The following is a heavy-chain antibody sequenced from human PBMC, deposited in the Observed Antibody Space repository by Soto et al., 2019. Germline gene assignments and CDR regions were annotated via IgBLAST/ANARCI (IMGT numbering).Heavy chain of an antibody. D-gene: IGHD2-8*01. Sequence: PSETLSPTCTVSGGSISSGGYYWSWIRQHPGKGLEWIGYIYYSGSTYYNPSLKSRVTISVDTSKNQFSLKLSSVTAADTAVYYCARGYCTNGVCPNWFDPWGQGTQVTVSS. V-gene: IGHV4-31*03. J-gene: IGHJ5*02. CDR3: ARGYCTNGVCPNWFDP. CDR1: GGSISSGGYY. CDR2: IYYSGST.